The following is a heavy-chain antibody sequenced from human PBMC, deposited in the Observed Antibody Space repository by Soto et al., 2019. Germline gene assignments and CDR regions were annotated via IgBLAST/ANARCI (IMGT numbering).Heavy chain of an antibody. J-gene: IGHJ4*02. Sequence: PGGSLRLSCAASGFTFSSYAMSWVRQAPGKGLEWVSAISGSGGSTYYADSVKGRFTISRDNSKNTLYLQMNSLRAEDTAVYYCARDRGGGSYGFRTYYFDYWGQGTLVTVSS. V-gene: IGHV3-23*01. D-gene: IGHD1-26*01. CDR1: GFTFSSYA. CDR2: ISGSGGST. CDR3: ARDRGGGSYGFRTYYFDY.